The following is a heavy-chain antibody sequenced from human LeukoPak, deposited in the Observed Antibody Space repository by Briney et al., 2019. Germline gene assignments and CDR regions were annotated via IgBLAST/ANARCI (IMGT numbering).Heavy chain of an antibody. J-gene: IGHJ6*03. Sequence: SETLSLTCAVYGGSFSGYYGSWIRQPPGKGLERIGEINHSGSTNYNPSLKSRVTISVDTSKNQFSLKLSSVTAADTAVYYCARGIVSYYYYYYMDVWGKGTTVTVSS. V-gene: IGHV4-34*01. D-gene: IGHD3-16*02. CDR2: INHSGST. CDR1: GGSFSGYY. CDR3: ARGIVSYYYYYYMDV.